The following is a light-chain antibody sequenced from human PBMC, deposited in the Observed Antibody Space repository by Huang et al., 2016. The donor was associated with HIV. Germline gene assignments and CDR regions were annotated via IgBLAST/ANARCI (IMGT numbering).Light chain of an antibody. Sequence: EIVLTQSPATLSLSPGERATLSCRASQSVSSYLAWYQQKPGQAPRLLIYDASNRATGIPARFSGSWSGTDFTLTISSLEPEDFAVYYCQQRSNWAPITFGGGTKVEIK. J-gene: IGKJ4*01. CDR2: DAS. CDR1: QSVSSY. CDR3: QQRSNWAPIT. V-gene: IGKV3-11*01.